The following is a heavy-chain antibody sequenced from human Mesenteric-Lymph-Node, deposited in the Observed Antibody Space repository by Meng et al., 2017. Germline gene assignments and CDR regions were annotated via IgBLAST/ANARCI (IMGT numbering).Heavy chain of an antibody. CDR2: IGTAGDT. Sequence: GQLVGSGGGLLKPGGSLRLSCAASGFTFSSYDMHWVRQATGKGLEWVSAIGTAGDTYYPGSVKGRFTISRENAKNSLYLQMNSLRAGDTAVYYCARASSTGNFDYWGQGTLVTVSS. V-gene: IGHV3-13*01. CDR1: GFTFSSYD. D-gene: IGHD2-2*01. CDR3: ARASSTGNFDY. J-gene: IGHJ4*02.